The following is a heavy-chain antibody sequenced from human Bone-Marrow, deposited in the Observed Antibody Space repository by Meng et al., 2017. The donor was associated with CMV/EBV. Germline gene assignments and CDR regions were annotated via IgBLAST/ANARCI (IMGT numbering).Heavy chain of an antibody. V-gene: IGHV3-30*04. D-gene: IGHD5-18*01. J-gene: IGHJ6*02. CDR1: GFTFSSYA. CDR2: VSYDGSGK. Sequence: GESLKISCAASGFTFSSYAMHWVRQAPGKGLEWVAVVSYDGSGKYYADSVKGRFTISRDNAKNSLYLQMNSLRAEDTAVYYCARDRYTAMVTWDYYYYYGMDVWGQGTTVTVSS. CDR3: ARDRYTAMVTWDYYYYYGMDV.